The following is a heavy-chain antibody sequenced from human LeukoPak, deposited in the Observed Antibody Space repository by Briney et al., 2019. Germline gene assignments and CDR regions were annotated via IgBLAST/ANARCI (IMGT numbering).Heavy chain of an antibody. V-gene: IGHV3-33*01. Sequence: PGGSLRLSCAASGFTFSSYGVHWVRQAPGKGLEWVAVIWYDESKRYYADSVKGRFTISRDKSKNTLYLQMNSLRVEDTAVYYCARWGGDKEYYFDYWGQGTLVTVSS. CDR2: IWYDESKR. D-gene: IGHD3-10*01. J-gene: IGHJ4*02. CDR3: ARWGGDKEYYFDY. CDR1: GFTFSSYG.